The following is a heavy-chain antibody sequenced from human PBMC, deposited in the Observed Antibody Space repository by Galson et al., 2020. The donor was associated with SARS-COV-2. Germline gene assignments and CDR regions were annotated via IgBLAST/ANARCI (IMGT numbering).Heavy chain of an antibody. Sequence: SGPTLVKPTQTLTLTCTISGFSLSTSGVSVSWVRQPPGRALEWVALIDWDDDKYYSTSLKTRLTISKDTSKNQVVLTMTNIDPVDTATYYCARSRNGYSHLDYWGQGTLVTVFS. V-gene: IGHV2-70*20. CDR3: ARSRNGYSHLDY. CDR1: GFSLSTSGVS. J-gene: IGHJ4*02. D-gene: IGHD5-18*01. CDR2: IDWDDDK.